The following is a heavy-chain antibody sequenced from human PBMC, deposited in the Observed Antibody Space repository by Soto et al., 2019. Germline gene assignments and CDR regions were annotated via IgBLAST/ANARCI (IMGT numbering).Heavy chain of an antibody. CDR2: INPNSGGT. V-gene: IGHV1-2*04. CDR3: ARAYYYGSGSYYTWFDS. J-gene: IGHJ5*01. CDR1: GYTFTGYY. Sequence: ASVKVSCKASGYTFTGYYMHWVRQAPGQGLEWMGWINPNSGGTNYAQKFQGWVTMTRDTSISTAYMELSRLRSDDTAVYYCARAYYYGSGSYYTWFDSWGQGTLVTVSS. D-gene: IGHD3-10*01.